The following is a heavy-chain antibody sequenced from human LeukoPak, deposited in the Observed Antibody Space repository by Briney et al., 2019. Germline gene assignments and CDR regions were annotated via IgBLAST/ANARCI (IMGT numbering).Heavy chain of an antibody. J-gene: IGHJ5*02. Sequence: GASVTVSCTASGYTFTSYGISWVRQAPGQGLEWMGWISAYNGNTNYAQKLQGRVTMTTDTSTSTAYMELRSLRSDDTAVYYCARTAGIAAAGNFNWFDPWGQGTLVTVSS. CDR3: ARTAGIAAAGNFNWFDP. CDR1: GYTFTSYG. V-gene: IGHV1-18*01. D-gene: IGHD6-13*01. CDR2: ISAYNGNT.